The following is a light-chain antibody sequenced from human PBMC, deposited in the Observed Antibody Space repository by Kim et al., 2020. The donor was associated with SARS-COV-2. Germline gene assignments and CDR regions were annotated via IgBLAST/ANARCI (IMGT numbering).Light chain of an antibody. Sequence: GKTVTISCTRRSGTIGSNYVQWYQQRPGTSPSIVIYEDYQRPSGVPDRFSGSIDSSSNSASLIISGLKTEDEADYYCQSYDRTSVVFGGGTQLTVL. V-gene: IGLV6-57*01. CDR1: SGTIGSNY. CDR3: QSYDRTSVV. CDR2: EDY. J-gene: IGLJ2*01.